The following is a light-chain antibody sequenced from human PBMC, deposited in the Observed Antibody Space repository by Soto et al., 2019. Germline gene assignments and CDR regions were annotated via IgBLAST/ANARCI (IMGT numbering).Light chain of an antibody. CDR1: LSISRY. CDR3: QQTFNSPIP. Sequence: DIELTQSPSSLSASVGDRVIITFRASLSISRYLHWYHQQPGKGPKVLIYGASSLQSGVSLRFSGSGSGTDFTLTISSVRPEDLGSFYCQQTFNSPIPFGQGTRREIK. CDR2: GAS. V-gene: IGKV1-39*01. J-gene: IGKJ5*01.